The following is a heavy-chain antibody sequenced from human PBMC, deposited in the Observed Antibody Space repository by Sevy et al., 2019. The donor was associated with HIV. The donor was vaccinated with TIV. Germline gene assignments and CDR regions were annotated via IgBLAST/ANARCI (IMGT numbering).Heavy chain of an antibody. CDR3: ASENYYYDSSGYYGWDYYYYYGMDV. V-gene: IGHV3-30-3*01. Sequence: GGSLRLSCAASGFTFSSYAMHWVRQAPGKGLEWVAVISYDGSNKYYANSVKGRFTISRDNSKNTLYLQMNSLSAEDTAVYYCASENYYYDSSGYYGWDYYYYYGMDVWGQGTTVTVSS. D-gene: IGHD3-22*01. CDR1: GFTFSSYA. CDR2: ISYDGSNK. J-gene: IGHJ6*02.